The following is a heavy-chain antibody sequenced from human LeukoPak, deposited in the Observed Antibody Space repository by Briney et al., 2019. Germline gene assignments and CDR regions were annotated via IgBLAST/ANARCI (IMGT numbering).Heavy chain of an antibody. V-gene: IGHV3-74*01. Sequence: GGSLRLSCAASGFTFSSYWMHWVRQAPGKGLVWVSRINSDGSSTSYADSVKGRFTFSRDNAKNTLYLQMNSLRAEDTAVYYCARGYCSSTSCYASFDYWGQGTLVTVSS. CDR2: INSDGSST. J-gene: IGHJ4*02. CDR3: ARGYCSSTSCYASFDY. CDR1: GFTFSSYW. D-gene: IGHD2-2*01.